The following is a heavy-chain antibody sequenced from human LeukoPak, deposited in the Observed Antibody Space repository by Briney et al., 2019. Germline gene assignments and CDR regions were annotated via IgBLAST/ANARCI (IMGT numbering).Heavy chain of an antibody. Sequence: ASVKVSCKASGYTFTSYGISWVRQAPGQGLEWMGWISAYNGNTNYAQKLQGRVTMTTDTSTSTAYMELRSLRSDDTAVYYCALSALERANNWFDPWGQGTLVTVSS. D-gene: IGHD5-24*01. CDR2: ISAYNGNT. J-gene: IGHJ5*02. CDR1: GYTFTSYG. V-gene: IGHV1-18*01. CDR3: ALSALERANNWFDP.